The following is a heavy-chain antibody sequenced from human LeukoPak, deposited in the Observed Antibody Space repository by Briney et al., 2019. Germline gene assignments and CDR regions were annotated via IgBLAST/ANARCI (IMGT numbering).Heavy chain of an antibody. CDR1: GGSISSYY. D-gene: IGHD6-13*01. J-gene: IGHJ4*02. CDR3: ARESSSSWYVFLDY. CDR2: IYTSGST. Sequence: NPSETLSLTCTVSGGSISSYYWSWIRQPAGKGLEWIGRIYTSGSTNYNPSLKSRVTMSVDTSKNQFSLKLSSVTAADTAVYYCARESSSSWYVFLDYWGQGTLVTVSS. V-gene: IGHV4-4*07.